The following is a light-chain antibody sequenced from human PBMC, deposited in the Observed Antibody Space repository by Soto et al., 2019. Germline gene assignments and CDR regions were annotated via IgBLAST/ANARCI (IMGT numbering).Light chain of an antibody. J-gene: IGKJ2*01. CDR2: GAS. CDR1: QSVGSG. V-gene: IGKV3-15*01. Sequence: EIVLTQSPDTLSVSPGERATLSCRASQSVGSGLSWYQQQPGQAPRLLIYGASTRATGIPARFSGSGSGTEFTLTISSLQSEDYAVYYCQQYNNWPPYTFGQGTKVDIK. CDR3: QQYNNWPPYT.